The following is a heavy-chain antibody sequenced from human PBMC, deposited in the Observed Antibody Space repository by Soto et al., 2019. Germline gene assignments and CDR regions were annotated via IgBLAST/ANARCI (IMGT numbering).Heavy chain of an antibody. V-gene: IGHV1-69*12. Sequence: QVQLVQSGAEVKKPGSSVKVSCKASGGTFSSYAISWVRQAPGQGLEWMGGIIPIFGTANYAQKFQGRVTITADESTSTAYMELSSLRSEDTAVYYCARALTYYYDSSGYKRPYYYYGMDVWGQGTTVTVSS. CDR2: IIPIFGTA. CDR1: GGTFSSYA. CDR3: ARALTYYYDSSGYKRPYYYYGMDV. D-gene: IGHD3-22*01. J-gene: IGHJ6*02.